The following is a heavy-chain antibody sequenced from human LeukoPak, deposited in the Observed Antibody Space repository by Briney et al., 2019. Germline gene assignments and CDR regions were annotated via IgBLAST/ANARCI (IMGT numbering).Heavy chain of an antibody. Sequence: GESLKISCQGSGYSFTSYWIGWVRQMPGKGLEWVGVIYPPDSDTRYSQSFQGQVTISADKSISTAYLQWSSLKASDTAMYYCARLASEGTFDYWGQGTLVTVSS. CDR2: IYPPDSDT. D-gene: IGHD1-1*01. CDR1: GYSFTSYW. J-gene: IGHJ4*02. V-gene: IGHV5-51*01. CDR3: ARLASEGTFDY.